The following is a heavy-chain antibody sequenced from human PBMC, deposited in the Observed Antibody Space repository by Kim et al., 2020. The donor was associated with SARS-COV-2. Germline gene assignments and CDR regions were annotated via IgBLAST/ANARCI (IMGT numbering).Heavy chain of an antibody. CDR2: INWNGGST. CDR3: ARRGYDFPSRPASFDY. J-gene: IGHJ4*02. Sequence: GGSLRLSCAASGFTFDDYGMSWVRQAPGKGLEWVSGINWNGGSTGYADSVKGRFTISRDNAKNSLYLQMNSLRAEDTALYYCARRGYDFPSRPASFDYWGQGTLVTVSS. CDR1: GFTFDDYG. V-gene: IGHV3-20*04. D-gene: IGHD5-12*01.